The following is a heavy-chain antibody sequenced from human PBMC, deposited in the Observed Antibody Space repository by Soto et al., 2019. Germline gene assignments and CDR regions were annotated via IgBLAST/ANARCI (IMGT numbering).Heavy chain of an antibody. CDR1: GFTFSSYA. CDR3: ARVLWMGPNYYDCIGYYILHYYYGMDV. J-gene: IGHJ6*02. Sequence: QVQLVESGGGVVQPGRSLRLSCAASGFTFSSYAMHWVRQAPGKGLEWVAVISYDGSNKYYAASVKGRFTIYRDNSKNTLDLQMNSLRAEDTAVYYCARVLWMGPNYYDCIGYYILHYYYGMDVWCQGTTVTVSS. V-gene: IGHV3-30-3*01. CDR2: ISYDGSNK. D-gene: IGHD3-22*01.